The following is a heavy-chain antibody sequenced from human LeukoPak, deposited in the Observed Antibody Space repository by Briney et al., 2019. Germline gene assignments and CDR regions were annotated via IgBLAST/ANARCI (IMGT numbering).Heavy chain of an antibody. J-gene: IGHJ4*02. D-gene: IGHD3-16*01. CDR1: GFTFSSHS. Sequence: HPGGSLRLSCAASGFTFSSHSMHWVRQAPGKGLEWVSVTSYDEINKFYADSVKGRFTISRHNSKNTLYLQMDSLRLEDTAVYYCARESSWGGYFDYWGQGTLLTVSS. CDR2: TSYDEINK. CDR3: ARESSWGGYFDY. V-gene: IGHV3-30*04.